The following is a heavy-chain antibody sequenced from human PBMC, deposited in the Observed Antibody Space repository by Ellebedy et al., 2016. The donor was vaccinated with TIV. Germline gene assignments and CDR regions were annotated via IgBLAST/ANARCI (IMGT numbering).Heavy chain of an antibody. D-gene: IGHD3-10*01. CDR1: NGSFNNYF. Sequence: SETLSLTCAIYNGSFNNYFWGWIRQPPGKGLEWIAEITHSGGTNYNPSLKSRFTLSVDTSKNQFSLKLDSVTAADTAVYYCATLRGAAGLPWGQGTLVTVSS. V-gene: IGHV4-34*01. J-gene: IGHJ5*02. CDR3: ATLRGAAGLP. CDR2: ITHSGGT.